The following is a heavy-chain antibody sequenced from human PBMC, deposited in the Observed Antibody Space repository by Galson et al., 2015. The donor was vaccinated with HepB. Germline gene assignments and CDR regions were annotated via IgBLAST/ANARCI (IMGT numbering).Heavy chain of an antibody. J-gene: IGHJ5*02. CDR2: VWSDGDNK. D-gene: IGHD1-26*01. CDR1: GFTFSSFG. Sequence: SLRLSCAASGFTFSSFGMHWARQAPGKGLEWVAVVWSDGDNKYYADSVKGRFTISRDNSKNLVYQQMNSLRVDDTAVYRCVREDKFIGWFDPWGQGTLVTVSS. V-gene: IGHV3-33*01. CDR3: VREDKFIGWFDP.